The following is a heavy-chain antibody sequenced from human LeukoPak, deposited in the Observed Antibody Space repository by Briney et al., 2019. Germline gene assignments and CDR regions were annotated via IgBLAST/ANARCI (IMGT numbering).Heavy chain of an antibody. V-gene: IGHV4-4*07. CDR2: IYTTGKT. CDR3: ARDVGASNFDY. J-gene: IGHJ4*02. CDR1: LDSISSFY. Sequence: SETLSLTCNVSLDSISSFYWSWIRQSAGAGLEWIGRIYTTGKTDYNPSLKSRVTVSVDTFRNQVSLKLRSVTAADTAVYYCARDVGASNFDYWGQGILVTVSS. D-gene: IGHD1-26*01.